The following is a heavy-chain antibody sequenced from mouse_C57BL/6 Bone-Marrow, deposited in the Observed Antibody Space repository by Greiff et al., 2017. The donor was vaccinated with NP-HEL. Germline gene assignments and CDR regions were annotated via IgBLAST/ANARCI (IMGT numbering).Heavy chain of an antibody. CDR3: TKYGKVDY. CDR2: IDPETGGT. Sequence: VQLQQPGAELVRPGASVTLSCKASGYTFTDYEMHWVKQTPVHGLEWIGAIDPETGGTAYNQKFKGKAILTADKSSSTAYMELRSLTSEDSAVYYCTKYGKVDYWGQGNTLTVSS. D-gene: IGHD1-1*01. CDR1: GYTFTDYE. V-gene: IGHV1-15*01. J-gene: IGHJ2*01.